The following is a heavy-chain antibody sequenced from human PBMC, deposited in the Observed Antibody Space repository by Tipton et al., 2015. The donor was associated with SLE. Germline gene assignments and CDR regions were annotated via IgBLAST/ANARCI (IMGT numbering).Heavy chain of an antibody. D-gene: IGHD4-23*01. CDR2: LYYSGST. V-gene: IGHV4-39*07. Sequence: TLSLTCTVSGGSISSSSYYWGWIRQPPGKGLEWIGSLYYSGSTYYNPSLKSRVTISVDTSKNQFSLKLSSVTAADTAVYYCARSFPYGGFDPWGQGTLVTVSS. CDR1: GGSISSSSYY. CDR3: ARSFPYGGFDP. J-gene: IGHJ5*02.